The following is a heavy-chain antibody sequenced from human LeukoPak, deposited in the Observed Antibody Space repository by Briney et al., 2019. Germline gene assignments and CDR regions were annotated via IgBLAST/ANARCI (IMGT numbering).Heavy chain of an antibody. CDR1: GFTFSSCS. CDR3: ARLRGGYYGSGEYYYYYGMDV. CDR2: ISSSSSYI. Sequence: GGSLRLSCAASGFTFSSCSMNWVRQAPGKGLEWVSSISSSSSYIYYADSAKGRFTISRDNAKNSLYLQMNSLRAEDTAVYYCARLRGGYYGSGEYYYYYGMDVWGKGTTVTVSS. V-gene: IGHV3-21*01. D-gene: IGHD3-10*01. J-gene: IGHJ6*04.